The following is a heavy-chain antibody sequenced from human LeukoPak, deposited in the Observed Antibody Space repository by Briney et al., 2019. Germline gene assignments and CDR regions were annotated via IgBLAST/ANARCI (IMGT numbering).Heavy chain of an antibody. CDR1: GFSFGSYP. J-gene: IGHJ5*02. CDR3: AREVTIFGVDPPEFDP. Sequence: GGSLRLSCAASGFSFGSYPMGWVRQAPGKGLEWVSGISAGGDDTYHADPLKGRFTISRDNSKNTLYLQMNSLRAEDTAEYYCAREVTIFGVDPPEFDPWGQGTLVTVSS. D-gene: IGHD3-3*01. V-gene: IGHV3-23*01. CDR2: ISAGGDDT.